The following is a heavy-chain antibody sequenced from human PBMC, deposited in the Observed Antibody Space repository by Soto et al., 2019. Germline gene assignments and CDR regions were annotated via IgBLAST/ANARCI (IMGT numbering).Heavy chain of an antibody. J-gene: IGHJ4*02. CDR3: ARPYGYTSACYEFIDY. D-gene: IGHD6-19*01. CDR2: VSDSGTT. CDR1: GSSIRTYY. Sequence: QVQLQESGPGLVKPSETLSLTCTVSGSSIRTYYWTWVRQPPGKGLEWIGYVSDSGTTKYNPSLKSRLPISVDTYNKQFCLILNSVTAADTAMFYSARPYGYTSACYEFIDYWGQGTLVTVSP. V-gene: IGHV4-59*08.